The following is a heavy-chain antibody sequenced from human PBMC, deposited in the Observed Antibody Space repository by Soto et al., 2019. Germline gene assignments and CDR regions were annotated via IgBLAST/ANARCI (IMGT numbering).Heavy chain of an antibody. Sequence: PGGSLRLSCAASGFTFSSYAMHWVRQVPGKGLEWVAVIWYDGSNKYYADSVKGRFTISRDNSKNTLYLQMNSLRAEDTAVYYCAKVMNCGGDCYPGSFDYWGQGTLVTVSS. J-gene: IGHJ4*02. CDR2: IWYDGSNK. CDR3: AKVMNCGGDCYPGSFDY. CDR1: GFTFSSYA. V-gene: IGHV3-33*06. D-gene: IGHD2-21*02.